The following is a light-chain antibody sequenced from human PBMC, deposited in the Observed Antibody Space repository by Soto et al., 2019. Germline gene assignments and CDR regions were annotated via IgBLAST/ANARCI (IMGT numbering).Light chain of an antibody. V-gene: IGKV3-20*01. CDR2: GAS. Sequence: EIVLTQSPGTLSLSPGEIATLSCRASQSVSSSYLAWYQQKPGKAPRLLIYGASSRATGMPDRFSGSGSGTDFTLTSSRLEPEDFAMYYCQQHGGTPDTFGPGTTVDIK. CDR3: QQHGGTPDT. J-gene: IGKJ3*01. CDR1: QSVSSSY.